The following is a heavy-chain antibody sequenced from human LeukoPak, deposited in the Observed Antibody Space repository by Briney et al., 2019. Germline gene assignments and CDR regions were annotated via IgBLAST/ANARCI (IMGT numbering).Heavy chain of an antibody. CDR3: AKDIELGTVDIVATIFDY. D-gene: IGHD5-12*01. V-gene: IGHV3-23*01. Sequence: GGSLRLSCAASGFTFSSYAMSWVRQAPGKGLEWVSAISGSGGSTYYADSVKGRFTISRDNSKNTLYLQMNSLRAEDTAVYYCAKDIELGTVDIVATIFDYWGQGTLVTVSS. CDR1: GFTFSSYA. CDR2: ISGSGGST. J-gene: IGHJ4*02.